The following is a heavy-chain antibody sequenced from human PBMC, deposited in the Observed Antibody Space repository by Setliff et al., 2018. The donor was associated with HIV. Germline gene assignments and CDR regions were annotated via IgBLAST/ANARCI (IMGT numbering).Heavy chain of an antibody. Sequence: GGTLRLSCAASGFTFSDYYMSWLRHAPGKGLGWVSFISRDGNTIYYADSVKGRFTISRDSAKNSLYLQLNSLRPEDTAVYYCARETDEDYGSTSLNYWGQGLLVTVSS. CDR2: ISRDGNTI. V-gene: IGHV3-11*01. CDR1: GFTFSDYY. CDR3: ARETDEDYGSTSLNY. D-gene: IGHD4-17*01. J-gene: IGHJ4*02.